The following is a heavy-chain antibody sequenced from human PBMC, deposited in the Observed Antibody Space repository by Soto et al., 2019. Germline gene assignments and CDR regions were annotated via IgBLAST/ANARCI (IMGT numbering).Heavy chain of an antibody. J-gene: IGHJ5*02. CDR3: ARPILKPDNWFDP. V-gene: IGHV4-39*01. CDR2: IYYSGST. D-gene: IGHD3-10*01. Sequence: PSETLSLTCTVSGGSISSSSYYWVWIRQPPGKGLEWIGSIYYSGSTYYNPSLKSRVTISVDTSKNQFSLKLSSVTAADTAVYYCARPILKPDNWFDPWGQGTLVTVSS. CDR1: GGSISSSSYY.